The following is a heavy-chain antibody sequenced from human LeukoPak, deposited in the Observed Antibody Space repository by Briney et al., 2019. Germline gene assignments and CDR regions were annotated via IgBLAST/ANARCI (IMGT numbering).Heavy chain of an antibody. D-gene: IGHD5/OR15-5a*01. J-gene: IGHJ4*02. CDR2: ISVYNGNR. Sequence: ASVKVTCNASGYTFNSYRITCGLQAPGQGLEWMAWISVYNGNRRYAQNFQGRVTLTTDKTTTTAYMELTSLRSDDTATYYCARDGRFEYSLLYYFAYCRQGTLVTVSS. CDR1: GYTFNSYR. V-gene: IGHV1-18*01. CDR3: ARDGRFEYSLLYYFAY.